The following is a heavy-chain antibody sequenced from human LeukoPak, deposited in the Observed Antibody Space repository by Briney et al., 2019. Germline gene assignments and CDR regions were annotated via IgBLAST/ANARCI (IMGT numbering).Heavy chain of an antibody. CDR1: GGSISSYY. J-gene: IGHJ3*02. V-gene: IGHV4-59*08. Sequence: SETLSLTCTVSGGSISSYYWSWIRHPPGKELEWIGHISYSGSTNYNPSLKSRVTISVDTSKNQFSLNLSSVTAADTAVYYCARPSRTGSGWDAFDIWGQGTMVTVSS. CDR2: ISYSGST. CDR3: ARPSRTGSGWDAFDI. D-gene: IGHD3-22*01.